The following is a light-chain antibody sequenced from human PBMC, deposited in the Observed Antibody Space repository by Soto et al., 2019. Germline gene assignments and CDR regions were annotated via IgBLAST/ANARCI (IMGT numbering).Light chain of an antibody. CDR2: DTS. Sequence: EIVLTQSPGTLSLSPGERATLSCRATQSIGDSYLAWYQHKPGQASRLLIYDTSGRATGVPDRFSGSGSGTDFTLTISRLEPEDFGVYYCQKYSSSAYTFGQGTKLEIK. J-gene: IGKJ2*01. CDR3: QKYSSSAYT. CDR1: QSIGDSY. V-gene: IGKV3-20*01.